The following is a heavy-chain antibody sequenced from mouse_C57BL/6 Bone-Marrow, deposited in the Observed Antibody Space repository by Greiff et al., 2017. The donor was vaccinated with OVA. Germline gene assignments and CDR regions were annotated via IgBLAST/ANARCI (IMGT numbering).Heavy chain of an antibody. V-gene: IGHV14-4*01. CDR3: TAGGDYDNYGAMEY. D-gene: IGHD2-1*01. CDR1: GFNIKDDY. Sequence: VQLQQSGAELVRPGASVKLSCTASGFNIKDDYMPWVKQRPEQGLEWIGWIAPENGDTEYASKFQGKATITADTSSNTAYLQLSSLTSEYTAVYYCTAGGDYDNYGAMEYWGQGTSVTVSS. CDR2: IAPENGDT. J-gene: IGHJ4*01.